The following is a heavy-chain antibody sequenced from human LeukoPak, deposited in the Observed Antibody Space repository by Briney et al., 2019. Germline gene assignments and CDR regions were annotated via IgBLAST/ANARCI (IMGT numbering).Heavy chain of an antibody. V-gene: IGHV4-34*01. CDR1: GGSSSGYY. J-gene: IGHJ4*02. D-gene: IGHD2-15*01. CDR2: INHSGST. Sequence: ASGTLSLTCAVYGGSSSGYYWSWIRRPPGKGLEWIGEINHSGSTNYNPSLKSRVTISVDTSKNQFSLKLSSVTAADTAVYYCASAPRRGSSSFKGRMVAATRTDYWGQGTLVTVSS. CDR3: ASAPRRGSSSFKGRMVAATRTDY.